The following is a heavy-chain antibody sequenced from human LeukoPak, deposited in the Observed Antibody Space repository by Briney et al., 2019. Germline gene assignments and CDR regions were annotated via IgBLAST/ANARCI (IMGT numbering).Heavy chain of an antibody. V-gene: IGHV3-23*01. CDR2: LSGSADAT. CDR3: AKELIILPTGTVAFDF. Sequence: GGSPRLSCAASGFSFSSFAMTWVRQAPGKGLEWISTLSGSADATFNADSVKGRFTISRDNSKNTLYLQMNSLRAGDTAVYYCAKELIILPTGTVAFDFWGQGTMVPVSS. D-gene: IGHD1-1*01. CDR1: GFSFSSFA. J-gene: IGHJ3*01.